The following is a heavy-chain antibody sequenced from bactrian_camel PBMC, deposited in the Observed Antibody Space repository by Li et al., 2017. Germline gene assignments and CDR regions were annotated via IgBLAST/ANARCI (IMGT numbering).Heavy chain of an antibody. D-gene: IGHD7*01. Sequence: HVQLVESGGGSVQSGGSLRLSCVVTEVSEDTSKKSCLGWFRQVPGKGREFVSLILTDGSTSYADSVKGRFTISQDNAENTLYLQMNSLKSQDTALYYCCVAGQVVFGYWGQGTQVTVS. CDR3: CVAGQVVFGY. CDR1: EVSEDTSKKSC. V-gene: IGHV3S53*01. CDR2: ILTDGST. J-gene: IGHJ6*01.